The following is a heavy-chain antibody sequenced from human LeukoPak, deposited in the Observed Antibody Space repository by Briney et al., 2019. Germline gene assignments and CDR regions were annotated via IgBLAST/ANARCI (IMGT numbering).Heavy chain of an antibody. J-gene: IGHJ3*02. CDR2: ISSSSSYI. Sequence: PGGSLRLSCAASGFTFSSYSMNWVRQAPGKGLEWVSSISSSSSYIYYADSVKGRFTISRDNAKNSLYLQMNSLRAEDTGVYYCAVAAAIDAFDIWGQGTMVTVSS. D-gene: IGHD6-13*01. CDR1: GFTFSSYS. V-gene: IGHV3-21*01. CDR3: AVAAAIDAFDI.